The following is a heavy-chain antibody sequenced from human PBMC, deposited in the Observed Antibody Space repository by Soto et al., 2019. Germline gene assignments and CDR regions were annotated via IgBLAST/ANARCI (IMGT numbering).Heavy chain of an antibody. CDR3: ARHTTVNPLDY. J-gene: IGHJ4*02. V-gene: IGHV5-51*01. CDR2: IYPGDSDT. CDR1: GYSFTIYC. D-gene: IGHD4-4*01. Sequence: GESLKSSGKGSGYSFTIYCIGWVLQMPGKGLEWMGIIYPGDSDTRYSPSFQGQVTISADKSISTAYLQWSSLKASDTAMYYCARHTTVNPLDYWGQGTKVTVSS.